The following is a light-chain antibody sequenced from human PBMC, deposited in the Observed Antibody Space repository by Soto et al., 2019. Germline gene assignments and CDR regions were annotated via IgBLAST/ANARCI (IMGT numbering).Light chain of an antibody. J-gene: IGLJ1*01. CDR2: DVI. Sequence: QSVLAQPPSASGSPGQSVTISCTGTSSDVGGYNYVSWYQQYPGKAPKLMIHDVIKRPSGVPDRFSASKSGNTAFLTVSGLQSEDEADYYCSSYAGRNNYVFGTGNKVTVL. CDR3: SSYAGRNNYV. V-gene: IGLV2-8*01. CDR1: SSDVGGYNY.